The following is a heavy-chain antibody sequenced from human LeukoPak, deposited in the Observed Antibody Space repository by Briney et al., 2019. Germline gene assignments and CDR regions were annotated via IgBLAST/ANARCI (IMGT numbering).Heavy chain of an antibody. J-gene: IGHJ4*02. Sequence: ASVKVSCKASGYTFTGYYMHWVRQAPGQGLEWMGWINPNSGGTNYAQKFQGRVTMTRDTSISTAYMELSRLRSDDTAVYYCARDPIYSSGSRSPDYWGQGTLVTVSS. CDR2: INPNSGGT. V-gene: IGHV1-2*02. D-gene: IGHD3-10*01. CDR1: GYTFTGYY. CDR3: ARDPIYSSGSRSPDY.